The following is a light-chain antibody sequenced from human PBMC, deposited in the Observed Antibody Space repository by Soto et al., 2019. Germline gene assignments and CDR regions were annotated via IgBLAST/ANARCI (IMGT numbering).Light chain of an antibody. CDR2: GAS. V-gene: IGKV3-15*01. CDR1: QSVGSN. J-gene: IGKJ1*01. CDR3: QQYKDWRT. Sequence: EIVMTQSPATLSVSPGERVTLSCRASQSVGSNLAWYQQKPGQTPRLLVFGASTRATGIPARFSGSWSGTEFTLTISSLQSEDFAVYYCQQYKDWRTFGQGTKVEIK.